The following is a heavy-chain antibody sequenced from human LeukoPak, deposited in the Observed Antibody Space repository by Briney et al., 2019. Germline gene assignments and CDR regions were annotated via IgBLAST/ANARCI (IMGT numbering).Heavy chain of an antibody. CDR3: AREPRSGYSSGWYFDY. D-gene: IGHD6-19*01. CDR2: IYYNGST. J-gene: IGHJ4*02. V-gene: IGHV4-59*12. Sequence: SETLSLTCAVSGGSISSYYWTWIRQPPGKGLVWSGFIYYNGSTDYNPSLKSRVTISVDTSKNQFSLKLSSVTAADTAVYYCAREPRSGYSSGWYFDYWGQGTLVTVSA. CDR1: GGSISSYY.